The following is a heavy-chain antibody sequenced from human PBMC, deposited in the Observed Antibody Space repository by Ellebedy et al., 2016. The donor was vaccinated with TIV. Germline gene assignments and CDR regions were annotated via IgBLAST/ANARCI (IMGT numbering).Heavy chain of an antibody. Sequence: AASVKVSCKASGYTFPSYNISWVRQAPGQGLEWMGGIIPVLETPNYAQKFQGRLTVSADKSTNTAYMELSSLTSEDTAVYYCAADLASVGQWGQGTLVIVSS. CDR2: IIPVLETP. D-gene: IGHD1-26*01. V-gene: IGHV1-69*08. J-gene: IGHJ1*01. CDR1: GYTFPSYN. CDR3: AADLASVGQ.